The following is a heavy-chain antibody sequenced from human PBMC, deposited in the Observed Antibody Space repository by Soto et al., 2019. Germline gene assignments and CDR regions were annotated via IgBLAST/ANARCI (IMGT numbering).Heavy chain of an antibody. CDR1: GGTFSNYA. CDR2: IVPIFGTT. V-gene: IGHV1-69*12. D-gene: IGHD6-19*01. Sequence: QVQLVQSGAEVKKPGSSGKFSCKVSGGTFSNYAIDWVRLAPGHGLEWMGGIVPIFGTTYYTQKFQGRATIIADDSTTTAYLEMSSLRSEDTAIYYCARVEAVAGLYNYHGLDVWGQGTAVTVSS. J-gene: IGHJ6*02. CDR3: ARVEAVAGLYNYHGLDV.